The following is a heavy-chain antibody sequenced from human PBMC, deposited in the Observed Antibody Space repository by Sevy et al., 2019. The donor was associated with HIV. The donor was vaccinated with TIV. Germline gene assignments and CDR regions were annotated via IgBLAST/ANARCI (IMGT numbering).Heavy chain of an antibody. CDR3: ARGTGSSGWYFDYYGMDV. V-gene: IGHV3-11*01. D-gene: IGHD6-19*01. CDR2: ISSSGSTI. CDR1: GFTFSDYY. J-gene: IGHJ6*02. Sequence: GGSLRLSCAASGFTFSDYYMSWIRQAPGKGLEWVSYISSSGSTIYYADSVKGRFTISRDNDKNKMYLQMNSLRAEDTAVYYCARGTGSSGWYFDYYGMDVWGQGTTVTVSS.